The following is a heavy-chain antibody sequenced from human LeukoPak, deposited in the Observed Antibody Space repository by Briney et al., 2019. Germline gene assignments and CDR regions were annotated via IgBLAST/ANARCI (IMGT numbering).Heavy chain of an antibody. CDR1: GYTFAGYY. Sequence: ASVKVSCKTSGYTFAGYYLHWVRQAPGQGLEWMGRIDPDSGGTHYAQKFQVRVTVTRDTSITTVYMELSGLTSDDTAVYYCARVPGPYTTSRFDYWGQGTLVTVSS. V-gene: IGHV1-2*02. J-gene: IGHJ4*02. D-gene: IGHD2-2*02. CDR3: ARVPGPYTTSRFDY. CDR2: IDPDSGGT.